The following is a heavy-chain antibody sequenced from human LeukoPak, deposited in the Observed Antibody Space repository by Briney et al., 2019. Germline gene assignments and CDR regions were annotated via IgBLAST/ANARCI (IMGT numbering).Heavy chain of an antibody. J-gene: IGHJ6*04. V-gene: IGHV3-21*01. CDR1: GFTFSTYS. D-gene: IGHD3-10*02. Sequence: GGSLRLSCAASGFTFSTYSMNWVRQAPGKGLEWVSSISSSSTYIYYADSLKGRFTISRDNAKNSLYLQMNSLRAEDTAVYYCAELGITMIGGVWGKGTTVTISS. CDR2: ISSSSTYI. CDR3: AELGITMIGGV.